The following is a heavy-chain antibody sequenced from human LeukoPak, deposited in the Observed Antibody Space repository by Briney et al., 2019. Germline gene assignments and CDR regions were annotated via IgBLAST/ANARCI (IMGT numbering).Heavy chain of an antibody. CDR3: ARLISTLTPFDY. CDR2: IFPGDADT. J-gene: IGHJ4*02. D-gene: IGHD4-11*01. CDR1: GYSFTNSW. V-gene: IGHV5-51*01. Sequence: GESLKISCKGSGYSFTNSWIGWVRQMPGKGLEWMGIIFPGDADTRYSPSFQGQVTISADKSITTAYLQWSSLKASDTAMYYCARLISTLTPFDYWGQGTLVTVSS.